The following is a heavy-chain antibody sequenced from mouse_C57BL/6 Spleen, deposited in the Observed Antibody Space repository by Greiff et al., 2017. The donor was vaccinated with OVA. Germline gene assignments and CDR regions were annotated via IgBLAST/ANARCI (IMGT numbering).Heavy chain of an antibody. CDR3: ARSRDPHYFDY. V-gene: IGHV5-4*03. CDR1: GFTFSSYA. CDR2: ISDGGSYT. Sequence: EVNVVESGGGLVKPGGSLKLSCAASGFTFSSYAMSWVRQTPEKRLEWVATISDGGSYTYYPDNVKGRFTISRDNAKNNLYLQMSHLKSEDTTMYYCARSRDPHYFDYWGQGTTLTVSS. J-gene: IGHJ2*01.